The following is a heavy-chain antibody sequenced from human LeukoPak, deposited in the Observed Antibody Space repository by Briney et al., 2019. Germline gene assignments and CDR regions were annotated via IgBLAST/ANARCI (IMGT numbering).Heavy chain of an antibody. CDR3: ARADGFDP. CDR1: GFTVSSSY. CDR2: ISSSSSYI. Sequence: GGSLRLSCAASGFTVSSSYLSWVRQAPGKGLGWVSSISSSSSYIYYADSVKGRFTISRDNAKNSLYLQMNSLRAEDTAVYYCARADGFDPWGQGTLVTVSS. J-gene: IGHJ5*02. V-gene: IGHV3-21*01.